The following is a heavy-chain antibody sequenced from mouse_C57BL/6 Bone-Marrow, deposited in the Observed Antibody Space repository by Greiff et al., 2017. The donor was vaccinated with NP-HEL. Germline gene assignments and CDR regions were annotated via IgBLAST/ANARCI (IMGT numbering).Heavy chain of an antibody. J-gene: IGHJ4*01. CDR1: GFTFTYYY. Sequence: EVKLVESGGGLVQPGGSLSLSCAASGFTFTYYYMSWVRQPPGKALEWLGFIRNKANGYTTEYSASVKGRFTISRDNSQSILYLQMNALRAEDSATYYCARWLLRAMDYWGQGTTVTVSS. D-gene: IGHD2-3*01. CDR3: ARWLLRAMDY. CDR2: IRNKANGYTT. V-gene: IGHV7-3*01.